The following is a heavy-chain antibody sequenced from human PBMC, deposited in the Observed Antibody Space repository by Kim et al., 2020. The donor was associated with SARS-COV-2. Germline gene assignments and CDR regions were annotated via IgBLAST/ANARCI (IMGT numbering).Heavy chain of an antibody. D-gene: IGHD2-2*01. CDR3: AKHLPVTSVTFYWYFEL. V-gene: IGHV3-23*05. Sequence: GGSLRLSCAASGFTFRNSAMSWVRQAPVKGLSLVSCIFCRCSWPSSSSSVKGRFTISRDNLKNILSLQMSNLRAEDTAVYYCAKHLPVTSVTFYWYFELWRRGTLVAVSS. J-gene: IGHJ2*01. CDR2: IFCRCSWP. CDR1: GFTFRNSA.